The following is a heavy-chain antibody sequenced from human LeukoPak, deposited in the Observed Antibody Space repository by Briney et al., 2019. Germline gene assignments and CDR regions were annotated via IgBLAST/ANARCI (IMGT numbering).Heavy chain of an antibody. CDR1: GFTFSDYW. V-gene: IGHV3-7*01. D-gene: IGHD5-24*01. J-gene: IGHJ4*02. Sequence: GGSLRLSCAASGFTFSDYWMAWVRQAPGKGLEWVANIKQDGSNSYYLDSVRGRFTISRDNAKNSLFPQMNSLRAEDTAVYYCANLWEMGYWGQGTLVTVSS. CDR2: IKQDGSNS. CDR3: ANLWEMGY.